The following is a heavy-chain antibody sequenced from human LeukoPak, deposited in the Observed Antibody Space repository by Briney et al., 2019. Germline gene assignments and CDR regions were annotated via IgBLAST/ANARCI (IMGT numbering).Heavy chain of an antibody. V-gene: IGHV1-69*13. CDR3: AAIPVFGVVLHQEPV. J-gene: IGHJ6*04. D-gene: IGHD3-3*01. CDR1: GATFSDYA. Sequence: ASVKVSCKASGATFSDYALNWVRQAPGQGLEWMGVFIPVLGTANSTQKFHDRLTITADVSTNTAYMELSSLRSEDTAVYFCAAIPVFGVVLHQEPVWGKGTTVTVSS. CDR2: FIPVLGTA.